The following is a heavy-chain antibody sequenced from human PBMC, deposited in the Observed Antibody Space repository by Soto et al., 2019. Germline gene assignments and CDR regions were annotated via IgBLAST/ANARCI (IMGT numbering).Heavy chain of an antibody. CDR2: ISYDGSNK. V-gene: IGHV3-30*18. D-gene: IGHD6-19*01. J-gene: IGHJ4*02. CDR1: GFTFSSYG. Sequence: QVQLVESGGGVVQPGRSLRLSCAASGFTFSSYGMHWGRQAPGKGLEWVAVISYDGSNKYYADSVKGRFTISRDNSKNTLYLQMNSLRAEDTAVYYCAKDMRGEQQWLVPYGYWGQGTLVTVSS. CDR3: AKDMRGEQQWLVPYGY.